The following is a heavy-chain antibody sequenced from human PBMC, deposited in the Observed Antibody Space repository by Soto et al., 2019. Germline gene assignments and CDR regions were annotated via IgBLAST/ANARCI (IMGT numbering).Heavy chain of an antibody. V-gene: IGHV4-61*01. CDR3: ARGGYYYDSSGYYSQYYFDY. CDR1: GGSVSSGSYY. Sequence: SETLSLTCTVSGGSVSSGSYYWSWIRQPPGKGLEWIGYIYYSGSTNYNPSLKSRVTISVDTSKNQFSLKLSSVTAADTAVYYCARGGYYYDSSGYYSQYYFDYWGQGTLVTVSS. CDR2: IYYSGST. D-gene: IGHD3-22*01. J-gene: IGHJ4*02.